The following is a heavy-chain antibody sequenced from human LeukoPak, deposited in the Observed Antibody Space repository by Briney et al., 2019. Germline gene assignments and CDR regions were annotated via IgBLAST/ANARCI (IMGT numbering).Heavy chain of an antibody. Sequence: PSETLSLTCTVSGGSISSGSYYWSWIRQPAGKGLEWIGRIYTSGSTNYNPSLKSRVTISVDTSKNQFSLKLSSVTAADTAVYYCARGYCSSTSCYNSDYWRQGTLVTVSS. CDR2: IYTSGST. CDR3: ARGYCSSTSCYNSDY. CDR1: GGSISSGSYY. D-gene: IGHD2-2*02. J-gene: IGHJ4*02. V-gene: IGHV4-61*02.